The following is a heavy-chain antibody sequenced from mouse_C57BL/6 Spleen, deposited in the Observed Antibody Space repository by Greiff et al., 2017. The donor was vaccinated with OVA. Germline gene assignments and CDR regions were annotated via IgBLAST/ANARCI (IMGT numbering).Heavy chain of an antibody. D-gene: IGHD1-1*01. CDR1: GFTFSSYA. CDR2: ISDGGSYT. CDR3: ARDPPLVGPHWYFDV. Sequence: DVMLVESGGGLVKPGGSLTLSCAASGFTFSSYAMSWVRQTPEKRLEWVATISDGGSYTYYPDNVKGRFTIYRENAKNSMYLQMNHLKSEDTAMYYCARDPPLVGPHWYFDVWGTGTTVTVSS. J-gene: IGHJ1*03. V-gene: IGHV5-4*01.